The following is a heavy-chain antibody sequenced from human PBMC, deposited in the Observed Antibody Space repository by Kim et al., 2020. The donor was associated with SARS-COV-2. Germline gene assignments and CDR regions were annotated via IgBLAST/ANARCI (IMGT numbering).Heavy chain of an antibody. CDR3: ARDRGYYDSSGLPGY. J-gene: IGHJ4*02. D-gene: IGHD3-22*01. Sequence: PYLKSRVTISVDTSKNQFSLKLSSVTAADTAVYYCARDRGYYDSSGLPGYWGQGTLVTVSS. V-gene: IGHV4-30-2*05.